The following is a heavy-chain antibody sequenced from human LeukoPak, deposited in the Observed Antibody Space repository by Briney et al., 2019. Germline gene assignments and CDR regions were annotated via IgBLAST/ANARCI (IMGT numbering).Heavy chain of an antibody. V-gene: IGHV1-8*01. D-gene: IGHD3-10*01. CDR1: GYTFTSYD. CDR3: ARGHTSDRRSLWFREQYYSFDY. Sequence: ASVKVSCKASGYTFTSYDINWVRQATGQGLEWMGWMNPNSGNTGYAQKFQGRVTMTRNTSISTAYMELSSLRSEDTAVYYCARGHTSDRRSLWFREQYYSFDYWGQGTLVTVSS. CDR2: MNPNSGNT. J-gene: IGHJ4*02.